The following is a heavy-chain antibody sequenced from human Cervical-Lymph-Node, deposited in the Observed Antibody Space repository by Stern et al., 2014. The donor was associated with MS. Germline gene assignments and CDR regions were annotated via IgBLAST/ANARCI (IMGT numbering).Heavy chain of an antibody. CDR1: GFSLSSSGMC. Sequence: ESGPALVKPTQTLTLTCTFSGFSLSSSGMCVGWIRQPPGKALEWLALIDWEDEKYYSTSLKSRLTISKDTSENQVVLTVANMDPVDTATYYCARLDSGSHLDAFDIWGQGTLVTVSS. D-gene: IGHD1-26*01. CDR3: ARLDSGSHLDAFDI. V-gene: IGHV2-70*13. J-gene: IGHJ3*02. CDR2: IDWEDEK.